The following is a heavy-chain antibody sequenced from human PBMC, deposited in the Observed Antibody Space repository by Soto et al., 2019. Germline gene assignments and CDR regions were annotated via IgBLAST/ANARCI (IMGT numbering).Heavy chain of an antibody. CDR3: ARLPGITTFRRDY. CDR1: GGPISSPSYA. CDR2: IYYSGNT. J-gene: IGHJ4*02. Sequence: ETLPLPCSVAGGPISSPSYAWGWIRQPPGKGLEWFGSIYYSGNTYYNPSLKSRVTIFVDTSRNQFYLKANSVTAADTAVYFWARLPGITTFRRDYWGRGTLVTVSS. V-gene: IGHV4-39*01. D-gene: IGHD1-1*01.